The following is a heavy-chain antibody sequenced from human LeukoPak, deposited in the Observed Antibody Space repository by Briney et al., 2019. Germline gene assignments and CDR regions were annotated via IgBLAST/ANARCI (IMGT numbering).Heavy chain of an antibody. D-gene: IGHD2-2*02. CDR3: ARNTSPRGPRMIDY. J-gene: IGHJ4*02. CDR2: IYYSGST. V-gene: IGHV4-39*01. CDR1: GGSISSSSYY. Sequence: PSETLSLTCTVSGGSISSSSYYWGWIRQPPGKGLEWIGSIYYSGSTYYNPSLKSRVTISVDTSKNQFSLKLSSVTAADTAVYYCARNTSPRGPRMIDYWGQGTLVTVSS.